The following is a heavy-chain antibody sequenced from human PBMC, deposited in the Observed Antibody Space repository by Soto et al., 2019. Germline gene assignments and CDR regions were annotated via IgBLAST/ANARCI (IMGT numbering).Heavy chain of an antibody. Sequence: GESLKISCKGSGYTFTGFFITWVRQMPGKGLEWMGRIDPSDSNTNYSPSFQGHVTISVDKSTSTVYLHWSSLKASDTAMYYCARQIGGSSRWDFFDYWGQGTLVTVSS. CDR3: ARQIGGSSRWDFFDY. D-gene: IGHD6-13*01. CDR2: IDPSDSNT. V-gene: IGHV5-10-1*01. J-gene: IGHJ4*02. CDR1: GYTFTGFF.